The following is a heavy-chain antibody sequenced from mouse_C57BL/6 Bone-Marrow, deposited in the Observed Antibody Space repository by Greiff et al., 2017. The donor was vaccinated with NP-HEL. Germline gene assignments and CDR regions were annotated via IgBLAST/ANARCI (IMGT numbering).Heavy chain of an antibody. D-gene: IGHD2-3*01. Sequence: EVQRVESGGGLVQPGGSLSLSCAASGFTFTDYYMSWVRQPPGKALEWLGFIRNKANGYTTEYSASVKGRFTISRDNSQSILYLQMNALGAEDSATYYCARGGYYEEYFDYWGQGTTLTVSS. J-gene: IGHJ2*01. CDR3: ARGGYYEEYFDY. CDR2: IRNKANGYTT. V-gene: IGHV7-3*01. CDR1: GFTFTDYY.